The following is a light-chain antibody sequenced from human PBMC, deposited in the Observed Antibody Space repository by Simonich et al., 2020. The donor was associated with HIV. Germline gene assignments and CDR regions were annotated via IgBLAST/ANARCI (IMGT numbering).Light chain of an antibody. CDR3: MQGTHWPPNT. CDR1: QSLVHSDGNTY. Sequence: DVVMTQSPLSLPVTLGQPASISCRSSQSLVHSDGNTYLNWFQQRPGQSPRRLIYAGSNRDSGVPDRFSGSGSGSDFTLKISRVEAEDVGVYYCMQGTHWPPNTFGQGTKLEIK. J-gene: IGKJ2*01. V-gene: IGKV2-30*02. CDR2: AGS.